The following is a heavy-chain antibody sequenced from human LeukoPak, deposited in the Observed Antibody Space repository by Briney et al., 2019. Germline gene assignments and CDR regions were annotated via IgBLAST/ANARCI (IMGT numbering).Heavy chain of an antibody. CDR2: INAYNGNT. D-gene: IGHD3-22*01. CDR1: GYTFTSYG. Sequence: ASVKVSCKASGYTFTSYGISWVRQAPGQGLEWMGWINAYNGNTNYAQKLQGRVTMTTDTSTSTAYMELRSLRSDDTAVYYCAREGYYYDSSGYYHYFDYWGQGTLVTVSS. J-gene: IGHJ4*02. CDR3: AREGYYYDSSGYYHYFDY. V-gene: IGHV1-18*01.